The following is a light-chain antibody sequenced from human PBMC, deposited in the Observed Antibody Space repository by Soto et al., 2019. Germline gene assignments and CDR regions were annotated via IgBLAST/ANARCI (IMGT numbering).Light chain of an antibody. CDR2: STS. CDR3: ALFMGNGISV. V-gene: IGLV8-61*01. CDR1: SGSVSTANN. Sequence: QTVVTQESSFSMSPGGTITLTCGLISGSVSTANNPNWYQQTPGLAPRTLIYSTSTRSSGVPDRFSGSILGNKAALTITGAQADDESDYYCALFMGNGISVFGTGTKVTVL. J-gene: IGLJ1*01.